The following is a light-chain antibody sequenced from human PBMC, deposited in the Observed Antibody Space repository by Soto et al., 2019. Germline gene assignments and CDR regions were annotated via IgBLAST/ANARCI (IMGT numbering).Light chain of an antibody. CDR3: QQRHMWPIT. CDR2: DAY. Sequence: EIVMTQSPGTLSVSPCERATLSYRACQGVTTNFAWYQQKSGQSPRLLIYDAYNRATGIPPRFSGSGSGTDFTLTISSLEPEDSAVYYCQQRHMWPITFGQGTRLEIK. J-gene: IGKJ5*01. CDR1: QGVTTN. V-gene: IGKV3D-11*01.